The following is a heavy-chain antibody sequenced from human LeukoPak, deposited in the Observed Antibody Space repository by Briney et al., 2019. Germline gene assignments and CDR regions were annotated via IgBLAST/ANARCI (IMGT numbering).Heavy chain of an antibody. V-gene: IGHV3-23*01. Sequence: GGSLRLSCAASGFTFSSYAMSWVRQAPGKGLEWVSAISGSGGSIYYADSVKGRFTISRDNSKNTLYLQMNSLRTEDTAVYYCARDQRSSSSGIYWFDPWGQGTLVTVSS. CDR3: ARDQRSSSSGIYWFDP. CDR2: ISGSGGSI. J-gene: IGHJ5*02. CDR1: GFTFSSYA. D-gene: IGHD6-6*01.